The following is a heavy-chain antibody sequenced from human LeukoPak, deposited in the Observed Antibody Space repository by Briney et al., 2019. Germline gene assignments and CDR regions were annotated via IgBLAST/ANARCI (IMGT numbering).Heavy chain of an antibody. V-gene: IGHV1-69*13. CDR3: ARSPILRLGELSSFDY. D-gene: IGHD3-16*02. CDR1: GGTFSSYA. CDR2: IIPIFGTA. J-gene: IGHJ4*02. Sequence: SVKVSCKASGGTFSSYAISWVRQAPGQGLDWMGGIIPIFGTANYAQKFQGRVTITADESTSTAYMELSSLRSEDTAVYYCARSPILRLGELSSFDYWGQGTLVTVSS.